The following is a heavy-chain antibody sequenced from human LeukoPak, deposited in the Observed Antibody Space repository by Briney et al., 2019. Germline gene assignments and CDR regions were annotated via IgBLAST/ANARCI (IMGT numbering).Heavy chain of an antibody. CDR3: ARGALAAYDS. V-gene: IGHV3-48*03. CDR1: GFNFKDYE. CDR2: ISITSKTI. Sequence: PGGSLRLSCAASGFNFKDYEMNWVRQAPGKGLEWVSYISITSKTIHYADSVKGRFTISRDNTKNSLHLQMTRLRADDTAVYSCARGALAAYDSWGQGTPVTVSS. D-gene: IGHD2-15*01. J-gene: IGHJ5*01.